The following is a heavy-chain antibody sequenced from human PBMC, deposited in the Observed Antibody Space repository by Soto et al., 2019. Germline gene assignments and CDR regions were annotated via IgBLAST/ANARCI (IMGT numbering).Heavy chain of an antibody. Sequence: QVQLQQWGAGLLKPSETLSLTCAVYGGSFSGYYWSWIRQPPGKGLEWIGEINHSGSTNYNPSLKGRVTKSGGPPKTLFPGRRGSGPAGDAGVYYWGRGQGGHRGWWLSYGGQGPLFPVPS. CDR2: INHSGST. D-gene: IGHD2-15*01. V-gene: IGHV4-34*01. CDR1: GGSFSGYY. CDR3: GRGQGGHRGWWLSY. J-gene: IGHJ4*02.